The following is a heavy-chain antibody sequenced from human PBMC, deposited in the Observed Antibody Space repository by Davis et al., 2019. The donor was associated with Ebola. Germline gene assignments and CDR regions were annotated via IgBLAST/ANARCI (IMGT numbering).Heavy chain of an antibody. D-gene: IGHD2-15*01. CDR2: ISYDGSSK. CDR1: GFTFSGSA. Sequence: PGGSLRLSCAASGFTFSGSAMHWVRQAPGKGLEWVALISYDGSSKYYADSVKGRFTISRDKSKNTLYLQMNSLRAEDTAVYYCAIPDCSGANCYSVYIKNWGQGTLVTVSS. CDR3: AIPDCSGANCYSVYIKN. V-gene: IGHV3-30-3*01. J-gene: IGHJ4*02.